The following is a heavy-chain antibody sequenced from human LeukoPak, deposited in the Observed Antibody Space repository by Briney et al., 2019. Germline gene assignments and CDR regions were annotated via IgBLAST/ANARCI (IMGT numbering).Heavy chain of an antibody. V-gene: IGHV3-11*01. CDR1: GCTFSNAW. CDR2: ISSRGSTR. J-gene: IGHJ6*03. CDR3: ARVLITMVRGVIINYYYMDV. D-gene: IGHD3-10*01. Sequence: PGGSLRLSCAASGCTFSNAWMNWIRQAPAKGLEWVSYISSRGSTRYYADSVKGGFTISRDNAKNTLYLKMNSLRAEDTAVYYCARVLITMVRGVIINYYYMDVWGKGTTVTISS.